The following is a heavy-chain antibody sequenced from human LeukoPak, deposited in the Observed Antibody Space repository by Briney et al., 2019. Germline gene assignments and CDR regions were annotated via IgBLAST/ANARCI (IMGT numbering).Heavy chain of an antibody. D-gene: IGHD6-6*01. J-gene: IGHJ3*02. CDR1: GGSFSGYY. V-gene: IGHV4-34*01. Sequence: SETVSLTCAVYGGSFSGYYWSWIRQPPGKGLEWIGEINHSGSTNYNPSLKSRVTISVDTSKNQFSLKLSSVTAADTAVYYCARRSSSSHRNAFDIWGQGTMVTVSS. CDR3: ARRSSSSHRNAFDI. CDR2: INHSGST.